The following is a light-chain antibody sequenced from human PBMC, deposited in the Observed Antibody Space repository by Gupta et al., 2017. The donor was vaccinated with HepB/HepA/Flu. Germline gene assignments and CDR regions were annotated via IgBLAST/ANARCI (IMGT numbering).Light chain of an antibody. Sequence: QSLLPPPPAAPGTPGPRVTISCSGSSSNIGSDDVNWYHQLPGTAPKLLIYVDNQRPAVGPDRFSGAKCETSAALASSGLQAEDEADYYCAGWDDIVKGEVFGGGTKLTVL. J-gene: IGLJ3*02. V-gene: IGLV1-44*01. CDR1: SSNIGSDD. CDR2: VDN. CDR3: AGWDDIVKGEV.